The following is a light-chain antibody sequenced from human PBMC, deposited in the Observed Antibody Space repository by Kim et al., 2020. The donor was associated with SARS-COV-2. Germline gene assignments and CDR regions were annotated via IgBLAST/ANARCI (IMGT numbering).Light chain of an antibody. Sequence: SVSPGQTASITCSGDKLGDKYACWYQQKPGQSPVLVIYQGSKRPSGIPERFSGSNSGNTATLTISGTQAIDEADYYCQAWDSSTEVFGTGTKVTVL. CDR2: QGS. J-gene: IGLJ1*01. V-gene: IGLV3-1*01. CDR1: KLGDKY. CDR3: QAWDSSTEV.